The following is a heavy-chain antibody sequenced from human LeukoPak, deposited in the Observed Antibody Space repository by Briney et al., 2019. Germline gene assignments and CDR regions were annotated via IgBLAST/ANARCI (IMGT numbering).Heavy chain of an antibody. CDR3: ARVGRWLQPDY. CDR1: GFTFSSYS. V-gene: IGHV3-21*01. J-gene: IGHJ4*02. Sequence: GGTLRLSCAASGFTFSSYSMNWVRQAPGKGLEWVSSISSSSSYIYYADSVKGRFTISRDNAKNSLYLQMNSLRAEDTAVYYCARVGRWLQPDYCGQGTLVTVSS. CDR2: ISSSSSYI. D-gene: IGHD5-24*01.